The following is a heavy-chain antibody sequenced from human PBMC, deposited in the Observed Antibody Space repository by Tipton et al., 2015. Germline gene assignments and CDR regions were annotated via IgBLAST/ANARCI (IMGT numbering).Heavy chain of an antibody. CDR2: IQYSGST. CDR1: SDSINKYY. D-gene: IGHD4-23*01. J-gene: IGHJ4*02. V-gene: IGHV4-59*01. CDR3: ARARGRHGGLLDS. Sequence: LRLSCTVSSDSINKYYWSWIRQPPGKELEWIGYIQYSGSTNYNPSLKSRVTISVDTSKTQFSLKMSSVTASDTAVYYCARARGRHGGLLDSWGQGILVTVSS.